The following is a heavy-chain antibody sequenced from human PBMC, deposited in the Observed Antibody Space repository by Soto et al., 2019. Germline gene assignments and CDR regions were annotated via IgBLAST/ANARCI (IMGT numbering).Heavy chain of an antibody. CDR3: TRGLLWFGEQISEAFGI. D-gene: IGHD3-10*01. J-gene: IGHJ3*02. CDR1: GFTFGDYA. V-gene: IGHV3-49*03. Sequence: PGGSLRLSCTASGFTFGDYAMSWFRQAPGKGLEWVGFIRSKAYGGTTEYAASVKGRFIISRDDSKSIAYLQMNSLKTEDTAVYYCTRGLLWFGEQISEAFGIWGQGTMVTVSS. CDR2: IRSKAYGGTT.